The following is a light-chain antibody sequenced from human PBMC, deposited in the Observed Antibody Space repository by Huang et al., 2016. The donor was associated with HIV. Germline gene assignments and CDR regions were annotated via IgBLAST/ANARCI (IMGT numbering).Light chain of an antibody. J-gene: IGKJ3*01. V-gene: IGKV3-11*01. CDR1: QSVSNY. CDR2: DAS. Sequence: EIVLTQSPATLSLSPGERATPSCRASQSVSNYLAWYQQKPGQAPRLLIYDASNRATGIPARFSGSGSGTDFTLSISSLEPEDFAFYYCQHRSNWPPKFTFGPGTKVDIK. CDR3: QHRSNWPPKFT.